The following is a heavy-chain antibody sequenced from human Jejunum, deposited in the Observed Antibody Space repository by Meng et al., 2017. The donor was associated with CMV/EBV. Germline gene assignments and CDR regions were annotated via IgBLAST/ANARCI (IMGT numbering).Heavy chain of an antibody. V-gene: IGHV4-30-4*08. J-gene: IGHJ5*02. CDR2: ISYSGST. CDR1: GSISVGDYY. Sequence: GSISVGDYYWSWVRQAPGKGLEWIGYISYSGSTYYNPSLKTRITISIDKSKAQFSLKMSSVTAADTAVYYCASYYYDASGHNWFDAWGRGILVTVSS. D-gene: IGHD3-22*01. CDR3: ASYYYDASGHNWFDA.